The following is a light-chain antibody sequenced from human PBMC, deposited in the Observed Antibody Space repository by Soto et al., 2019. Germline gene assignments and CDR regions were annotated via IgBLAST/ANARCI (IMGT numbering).Light chain of an antibody. CDR2: EVS. Sequence: ALTQPASVSGSPGQSITISCTGTSSDVGAYNYVSWYQQHPGKAPKLIIFEVSNRPSGVSNRFSGSKSGNTASLTISGLQAEDEADYYCNSYTTSSTYVFGTGTRSPS. CDR3: NSYTTSSTYV. V-gene: IGLV2-14*01. J-gene: IGLJ1*01. CDR1: SSDVGAYNY.